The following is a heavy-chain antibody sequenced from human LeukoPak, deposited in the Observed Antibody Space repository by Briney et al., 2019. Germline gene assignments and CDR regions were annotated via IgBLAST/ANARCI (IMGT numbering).Heavy chain of an antibody. CDR3: AKEDDGELWFGELYLGY. V-gene: IGHV3-23*01. D-gene: IGHD3-10*01. CDR1: EFTFSSYA. CDR2: ISGSGGST. J-gene: IGHJ4*02. Sequence: PGGSLRLSCAASEFTFSSYAMSWVRQAPGKGLEWVSAISGSGGSTYYADSVKGRFTISRDNSKNTLYLQMNSLRAEDTAVYYCAKEDDGELWFGELYLGYWGQGTLVTVSS.